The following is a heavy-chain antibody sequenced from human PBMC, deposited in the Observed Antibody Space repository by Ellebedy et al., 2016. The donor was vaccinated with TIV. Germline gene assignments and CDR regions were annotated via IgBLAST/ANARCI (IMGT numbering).Heavy chain of an antibody. CDR3: AKGTLSVPAADDY. CDR2: IRSFVDST. Sequence: GESLKISXAASGFTFSGVAMTWVRQAPGKGLQWVSSIRSFVDSTYYADSVKGRFTISRDNSKNTLYLQMNSLREEDTAVYYCAKGTLSVPAADDYWGQGTLVTVSS. V-gene: IGHV3-23*01. J-gene: IGHJ4*02. CDR1: GFTFSGVA. D-gene: IGHD2-2*01.